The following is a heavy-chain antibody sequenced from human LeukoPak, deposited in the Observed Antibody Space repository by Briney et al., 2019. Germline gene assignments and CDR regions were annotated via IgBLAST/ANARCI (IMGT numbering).Heavy chain of an antibody. CDR3: ARGGAYYGILTGYQIETYGMDV. CDR2: ISYDGSSK. V-gene: IGHV3-30*04. J-gene: IGHJ6*02. Sequence: PGGSLRLSCAASGFTFSSYAMHWVRQAPGKGLEGVAVISYDGSSKYYADSVKGRFTISRDNSKNTLYLQMNSLRAEDTAVYYCARGGAYYGILTGYQIETYGMDVWGQGTTVTVSS. CDR1: GFTFSSYA. D-gene: IGHD3-9*01.